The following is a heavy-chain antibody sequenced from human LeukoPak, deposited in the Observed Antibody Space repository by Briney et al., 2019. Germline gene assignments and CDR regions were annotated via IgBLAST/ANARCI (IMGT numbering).Heavy chain of an antibody. CDR2: IILILGIA. CDR1: GGTFSSYA. CDR3: ARARSSMIVVVYARPHDAFDI. J-gene: IGHJ3*02. D-gene: IGHD3-22*01. V-gene: IGHV1-69*04. Sequence: SVKVSCKASGGTFSSYAISWVRQAPGQGLEWMGRIILILGIANYAQKFQGRVTITADKSTSTAYMELSSLRSEDTAVYYCARARSSMIVVVYARPHDAFDIWGQGTMVTVSS.